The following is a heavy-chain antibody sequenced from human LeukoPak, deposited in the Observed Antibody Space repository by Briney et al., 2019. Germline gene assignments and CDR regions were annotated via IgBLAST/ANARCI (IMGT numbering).Heavy chain of an antibody. J-gene: IGHJ6*03. CDR2: ISAYNGNT. D-gene: IGHD2-2*01. CDR3: ARAIVVPAAPRDYYYYMDV. V-gene: IGHV1-18*01. Sequence: ASVKVSCKASGYTFTSYGISWVRQAPGQGLEWMGWISAYNGNTNYAQKLQGRVTMTTDTSTSTAYMELRSLRSDDTAVYYCARAIVVPAAPRDYYYYMDVWGKGTTVTVSS. CDR1: GYTFTSYG.